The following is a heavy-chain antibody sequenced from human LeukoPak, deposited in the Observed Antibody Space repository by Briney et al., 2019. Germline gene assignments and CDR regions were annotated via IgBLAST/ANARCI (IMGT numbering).Heavy chain of an antibody. V-gene: IGHV3-23*01. D-gene: IGHD3-10*01. CDR2: INGGST. CDR3: AKSVYGSGSY. CDR1: GLTFSNYG. J-gene: IGHJ4*02. Sequence: GGSLRLSCAASGLTFSNYGVSWVRQAPGKGLEWVSSINGGSTYYADSVKGRFTISRDDFKNTLYLQMNSLRAEDTAIYYCAKSVYGSGSYWGQETLVTVSS.